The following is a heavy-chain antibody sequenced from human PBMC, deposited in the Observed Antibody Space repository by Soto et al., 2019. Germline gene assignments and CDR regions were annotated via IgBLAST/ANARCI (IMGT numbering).Heavy chain of an antibody. V-gene: IGHV3-53*01. Sequence: HPGGSLRLSCAASGFTVSSNYMSWVRQAPGKGLEWVSVIYSGGSTYYADSVKGRFTISRDNPKNSLYLQMNSLRADDTAVYYCARPLYGSGSVWFDPWGQGTLVTVSS. J-gene: IGHJ5*02. CDR2: IYSGGST. D-gene: IGHD3-10*01. CDR3: ARPLYGSGSVWFDP. CDR1: GFTVSSNY.